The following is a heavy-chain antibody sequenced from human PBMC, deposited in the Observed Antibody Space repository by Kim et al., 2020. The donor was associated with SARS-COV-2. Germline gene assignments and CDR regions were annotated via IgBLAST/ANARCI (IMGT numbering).Heavy chain of an antibody. CDR3: ARDGGSVYSGYDLNWFDP. V-gene: IGHV3-74*01. D-gene: IGHD5-12*01. J-gene: IGHJ5*02. Sequence: GGSLRLSCAASGFTFSSYWMHWVRQAPGKGLVWVSRINSDGSSTSYADSVKGRFTISRDNAKNTLYLQMNSLRAEDTAVYYCARDGGSVYSGYDLNWFDPWGQGTLVTVSS. CDR1: GFTFSSYW. CDR2: INSDGSST.